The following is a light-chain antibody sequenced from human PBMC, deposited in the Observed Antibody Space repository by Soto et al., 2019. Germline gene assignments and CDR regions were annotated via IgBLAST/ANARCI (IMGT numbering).Light chain of an antibody. J-gene: IGLJ1*01. CDR3: ISYTSDDVRYV. V-gene: IGLV2-14*01. Sequence: GSNSDVGIYDFVSWYQHHPGRAPKLIVSEVSHRPSGVSNRFSGSKSGNTASLTISRLQSEDEADYYCISYTSDDVRYVFGTGTKVTVL. CDR1: NSDVGIYDF. CDR2: EVS.